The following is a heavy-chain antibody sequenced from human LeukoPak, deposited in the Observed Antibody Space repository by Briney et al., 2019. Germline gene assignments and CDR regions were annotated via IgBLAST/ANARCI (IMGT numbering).Heavy chain of an antibody. V-gene: IGHV4-61*01. CDR1: GDSISSGSCY. CDR2: IFYSGST. J-gene: IGHJ4*02. Sequence: KPSETLSLTCTVSGDSISSGSCYWGWIRQPPGEGLEWIGYIFYSGSTYYNPSLKSRVTISVDTSKNQFSLKLSSVTAADTAVYYCAKVREYLGRLDYWGQGTLVTVSS. D-gene: IGHD2-15*01. CDR3: AKVREYLGRLDY.